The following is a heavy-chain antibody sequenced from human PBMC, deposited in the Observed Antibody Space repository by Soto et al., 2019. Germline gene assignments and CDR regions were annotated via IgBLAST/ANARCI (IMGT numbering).Heavy chain of an antibody. D-gene: IGHD5-18*01. J-gene: IGHJ4*02. V-gene: IGHV1-24*01. CDR3: ATGPRGYSYGHFGY. Sequence: ASVKVSCKVSGYTLTELSMHWVRQAPGKGLEWMGGFDPEDGETVYAQKFQGRVTMTEDTSTDTAYMELSSLRSEDTAVYYCATGPRGYSYGHFGYWGQGTLVTVSS. CDR2: FDPEDGET. CDR1: GYTLTELS.